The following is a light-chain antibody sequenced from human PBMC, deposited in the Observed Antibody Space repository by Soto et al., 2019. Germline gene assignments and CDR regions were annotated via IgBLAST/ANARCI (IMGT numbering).Light chain of an antibody. CDR3: QQLNSYPMYT. J-gene: IGKJ2*01. V-gene: IGKV1-9*01. CDR2: AAS. Sequence: DIQLTQSPSFLSASVGDRVTITCRASQGISSYLAWYQQKPGKAPKLLIYAASTLQSGVPSRFRGSGSGTEFTLTISSLQPEDFATNYCQQLNSYPMYTFGQGTKLEIK. CDR1: QGISSY.